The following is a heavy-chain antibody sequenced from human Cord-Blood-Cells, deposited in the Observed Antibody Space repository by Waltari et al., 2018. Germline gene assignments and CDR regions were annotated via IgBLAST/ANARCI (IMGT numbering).Heavy chain of an antibody. CDR1: GYTLTELS. CDR3: ATNTPPYDSSGYYFDY. J-gene: IGHJ4*02. Sequence: QVQLVQSGAEVKKPGASVKVSCKVSGYTLTELSMHWVRQAPGKGHEWMGGFDPEDGETIYAQKFQCRVTMTEDTSTDTAYMELSSLRSEDTAVYYCATNTPPYDSSGYYFDYWGQGTLVTVSS. CDR2: FDPEDGET. D-gene: IGHD3-22*01. V-gene: IGHV1-24*01.